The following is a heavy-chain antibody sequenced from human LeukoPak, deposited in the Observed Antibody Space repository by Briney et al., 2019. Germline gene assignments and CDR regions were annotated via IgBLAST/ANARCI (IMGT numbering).Heavy chain of an antibody. Sequence: PSETLSLTCTVSGYSISSGYYWGWIRPPPGKGLEWIGNFFHSGSTYYNPSLKSRVTISVDTSKNQFSLKLSSVTAADTALYYRARGDQYCTSTTCHRWYFDLWGRGTLVTVSS. CDR2: FFHSGST. CDR3: ARGDQYCTSTTCHRWYFDL. J-gene: IGHJ2*01. V-gene: IGHV4-38-2*02. CDR1: GYSISSGYY. D-gene: IGHD2-2*01.